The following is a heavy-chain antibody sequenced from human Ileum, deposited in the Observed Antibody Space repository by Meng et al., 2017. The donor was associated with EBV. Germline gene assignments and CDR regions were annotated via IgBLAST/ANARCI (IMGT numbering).Heavy chain of an antibody. CDR3: AGDPHSGSPH. D-gene: IGHD1-26*01. J-gene: IGHJ4*02. CDR2: MSYSGST. Sequence: QLTESAPGLLKSSDTLSLTCTVSGGSVSSAHSFWTWIRQPPGRGLEWIGYMSYSGSTNYSPPLESRVTISVDTSKNQFSLKLSSVTAADTAVYYCAGDPHSGSPHWGQGTLVTVSS. CDR1: GGSVSSAHSF. V-gene: IGHV4-61*01.